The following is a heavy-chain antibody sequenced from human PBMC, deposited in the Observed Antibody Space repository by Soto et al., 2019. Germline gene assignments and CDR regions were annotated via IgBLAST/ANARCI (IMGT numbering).Heavy chain of an antibody. CDR3: ARDSVGSGYD. J-gene: IGHJ4*02. CDR1: GGSISGYY. Sequence: QVQLQESVPGLVKPSETLSLTCAVSGGSISGYYWSWIRQPPGKRLEWIGYIYYSGYTNYNPSLKSRVTISVDRSKNQFSLELRSVTASDTAVYYCARDSVGSGYDWGQGTLVTVSS. CDR2: IYYSGYT. D-gene: IGHD5-12*01. V-gene: IGHV4-59*01.